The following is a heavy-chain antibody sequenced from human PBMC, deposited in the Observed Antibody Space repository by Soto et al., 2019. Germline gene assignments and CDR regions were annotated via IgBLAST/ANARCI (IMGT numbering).Heavy chain of an antibody. CDR3: ASRIRYCSSTSCYRGWYFQL. D-gene: IGHD2-2*02. J-gene: IGHJ1*01. CDR2: IYHSGST. V-gene: IGHV4-4*02. Sequence: QVQLQESGPGLVKPSGTLSLTCAVSSGSISSSNWWSWVRQPPGKGREWIGEIYHSGSTNYNPSRKSRVTISVDKSKNQFSLKLSSVTAADTAVYYCASRIRYCSSTSCYRGWYFQLWGQGTLVTVSS. CDR1: SGSISSSNW.